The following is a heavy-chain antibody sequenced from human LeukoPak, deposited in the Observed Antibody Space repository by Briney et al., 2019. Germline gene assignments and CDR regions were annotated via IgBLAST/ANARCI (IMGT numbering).Heavy chain of an antibody. CDR2: INPNSGGT. CDR1: GYTFTGYY. D-gene: IGHD2-2*02. V-gene: IGHV1-2*02. Sequence: ASVKVSCKASGYTFTGYYMHWVRQAPGQGLEWMGWINPNSGGTNYAQKFQSRVTMTRDTSISTAYMELSRLRSDDTAVYYCARALYRGGTIVVVPAAIGGTYYFDYWGQGTLVTVSS. CDR3: ARALYRGGTIVVVPAAIGGTYYFDY. J-gene: IGHJ4*02.